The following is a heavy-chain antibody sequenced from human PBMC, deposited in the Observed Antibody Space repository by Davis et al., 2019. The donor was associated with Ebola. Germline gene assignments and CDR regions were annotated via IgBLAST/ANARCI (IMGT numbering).Heavy chain of an antibody. Sequence: PGGSLRLSCAASGFTFSSYWMSWVRQAPGKGLEWVANIKQDGSEKYYVDSVKGRFSISRDNAKNSLYLQMNSLRAEDTAVYYCARGAGYCSSTSAGCYYYMDVWGKGTTVTVSS. CDR1: GFTFSSYW. CDR2: IKQDGSEK. V-gene: IGHV3-7*04. J-gene: IGHJ6*03. CDR3: ARGAGYCSSTSAGCYYYMDV. D-gene: IGHD2-2*01.